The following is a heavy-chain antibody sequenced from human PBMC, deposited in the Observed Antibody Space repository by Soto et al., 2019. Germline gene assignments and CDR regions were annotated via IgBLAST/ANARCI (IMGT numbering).Heavy chain of an antibody. D-gene: IGHD6-19*01. J-gene: IGHJ6*02. CDR1: GDSVSSNSAA. CDR2: TYYRSKWYN. V-gene: IGHV6-1*01. Sequence: TLSLTCAISGDSVSSNSAAWNWIRQSPSRGLEWLGRTYYRSKWYNDYAVSVKSRITINPDTSKNQFSLQLNSVTPEDTAVYYCARDPGVAVAGGTNYYYGMDVWGQGTTVTVSS. CDR3: ARDPGVAVAGGTNYYYGMDV.